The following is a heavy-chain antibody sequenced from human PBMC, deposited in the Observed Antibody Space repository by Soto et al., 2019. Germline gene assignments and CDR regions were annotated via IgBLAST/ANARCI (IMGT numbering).Heavy chain of an antibody. CDR1: GFTFSDYA. CDR3: AKGGRQWLVTSDFNY. CDR2: VSHDGRNT. D-gene: IGHD6-19*01. V-gene: IGHV3-30*18. Sequence: VQLVESGGGVVQPGRSLRLSCAAAGFTFSDYAMHWVRQAPGKGREWVAVVSHDGRNTHYADSVKGRFTISRDSSKNTVSLEMTSLRAEDTAVYYCAKGGRQWLVTSDFNYWGQGALVTVSS. J-gene: IGHJ4*02.